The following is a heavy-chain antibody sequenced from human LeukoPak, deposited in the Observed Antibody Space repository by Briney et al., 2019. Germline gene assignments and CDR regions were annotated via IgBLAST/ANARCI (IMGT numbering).Heavy chain of an antibody. J-gene: IGHJ4*02. V-gene: IGHV3-23*01. CDR3: AKSRGGAAADLYFDY. CDR2: ISGSGGST. D-gene: IGHD6-13*01. Sequence: GGSLRLSCAASGFTFSSYGMSWVRQAPGKGLEWVSAISGSGGSTYYAGSVKGRFTISRDNAKNSLYLQMNSLRAEDTALYYCAKSRGGAAADLYFDYWGQGTLVTVSS. CDR1: GFTFSSYG.